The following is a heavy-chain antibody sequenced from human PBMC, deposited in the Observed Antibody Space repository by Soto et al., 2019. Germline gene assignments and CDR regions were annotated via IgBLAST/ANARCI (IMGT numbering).Heavy chain of an antibody. V-gene: IGHV3-7*01. D-gene: IGHD4-17*01. CDR1: GFTFSSYW. CDR3: ARALTTVTKDY. CDR2: IKEDGSEK. J-gene: IGHJ4*02. Sequence: GGSLRLSCAASGFTFSSYWMSWVRQAPGKGLEWVANIKEDGSEKYYVDSVKGRFTISRDNTKNSLFLQMNSLRAEDMAIYYCARALTTVTKDYWGQGTLVTVSS.